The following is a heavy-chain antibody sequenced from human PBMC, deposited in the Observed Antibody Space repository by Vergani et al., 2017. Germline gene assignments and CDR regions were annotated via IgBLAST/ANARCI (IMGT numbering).Heavy chain of an antibody. CDR3: ARSRYDILTGYSNWYFDL. J-gene: IGHJ2*01. CDR1: GFTFSSYS. Sequence: EVQLVESGGGLVKPGGSLRLSCAASGFTFSSYSMNWVRQAPGKGLEWVSSISSSSSYIYYADSVKGRFTISRDNAKNSLYLQMNILRAEDTAVYYCARSRYDILTGYSNWYFDLWGRGTLVTVSS. CDR2: ISSSSSYI. V-gene: IGHV3-21*01. D-gene: IGHD3-9*01.